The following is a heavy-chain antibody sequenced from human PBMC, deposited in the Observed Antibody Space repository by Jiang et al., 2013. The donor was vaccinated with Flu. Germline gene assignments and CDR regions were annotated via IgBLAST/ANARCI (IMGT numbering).Heavy chain of an antibody. CDR2: ISSSGGDI. V-gene: IGHV3-23*04. J-gene: IGHJ5*02. Sequence: VQLVESGGGLVQPGGSLRLSCAASGFTFSNYVMSWVRQVPGKGLEWVSIISSSGGDIYYADSVKGRFTISRDNSKNTLYLRMNSLRAEDTAIYYRAKDGTGYSSTWYSGWFDPWGQGTLVTVSS. D-gene: IGHD6-13*01. CDR1: GFTFSNYV. CDR3: AKDGTGYSSTWYSGWFDP.